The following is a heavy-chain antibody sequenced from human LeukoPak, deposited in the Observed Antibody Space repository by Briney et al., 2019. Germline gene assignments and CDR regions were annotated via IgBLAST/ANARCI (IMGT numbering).Heavy chain of an antibody. CDR2: IYSGGAT. J-gene: IGHJ3*02. CDR1: GLTVTNNY. CDR3: AKPKGGRYYHAFDI. Sequence: GGSLRLSCAASGLTVTNNYMSWVRQAPGKGLEWISVIYSGGATYYADSVKGRVTISRDDSQNTLYLQVNSLRADDTAVYYCAKPKGGRYYHAFDIWGQGTMVTVSS. D-gene: IGHD1-26*01. V-gene: IGHV3-53*01.